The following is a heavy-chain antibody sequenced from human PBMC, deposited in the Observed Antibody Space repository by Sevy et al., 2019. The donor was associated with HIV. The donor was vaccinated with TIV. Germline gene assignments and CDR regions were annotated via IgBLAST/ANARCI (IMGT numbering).Heavy chain of an antibody. Sequence: SETLSLTCTVSGGYLNSYYWSWIRQPPGKGLEWIGYLFYTDSTNYNPSLKSRVTISVDRSKNQFSLELRSVTAADTAVYYCARDSDSGLDYWGQGTLVTVSS. CDR2: LFYTDST. V-gene: IGHV4-59*01. CDR1: GGYLNSYY. J-gene: IGHJ4*02. D-gene: IGHD4-17*01. CDR3: ARDSDSGLDY.